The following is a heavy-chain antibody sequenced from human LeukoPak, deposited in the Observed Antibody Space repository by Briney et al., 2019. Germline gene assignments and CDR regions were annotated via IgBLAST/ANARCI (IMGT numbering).Heavy chain of an antibody. Sequence: GASVTVASMAAGGTFSSYAISWVRQAPGHGSEWVGGIIPIFGTANYAQKFQGRVTITADESTSTAYMELSSLRSEDTAVYYCARDPFGSGGGAFDIWGQGTMVTVSS. CDR1: GGTFSSYA. CDR3: ARDPFGSGGGAFDI. V-gene: IGHV1-69*13. J-gene: IGHJ3*02. D-gene: IGHD2-15*01. CDR2: IIPIFGTA.